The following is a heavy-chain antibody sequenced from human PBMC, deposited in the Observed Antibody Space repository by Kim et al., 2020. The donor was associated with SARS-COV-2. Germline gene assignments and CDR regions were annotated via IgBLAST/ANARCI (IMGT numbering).Heavy chain of an antibody. J-gene: IGHJ4*02. CDR2: ISDDGGRT. CDR1: GFTFSNFA. CDR3: ARDGVGGFLDY. Sequence: GGSLRLSCAASGFTFSNFAMHWVRQAPGKGPEYVSAISDDGGRTYHADSVKRRFTISRDNSQKTVYLQMGSLTTEDMAVYYCARDGVGGFLDYWGQGTLV. V-gene: IGHV3-64*02. D-gene: IGHD3-3*01.